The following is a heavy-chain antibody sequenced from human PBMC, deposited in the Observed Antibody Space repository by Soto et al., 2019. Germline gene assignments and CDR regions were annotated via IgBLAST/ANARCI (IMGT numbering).Heavy chain of an antibody. CDR2: IIPILGIA. Sequence: QVQLVQSGAGVKKPGSSVKVSCKASGGTFSSYTISWVRQAPGQGLEWMGRIIPILGIANYAQNFQGRVTITADKSTSTAYMELSSLRSEDTAVYYCARGELPRHDAFDIWGQGTMVTVSS. CDR3: ARGELPRHDAFDI. J-gene: IGHJ3*02. CDR1: GGTFSSYT. V-gene: IGHV1-69*02. D-gene: IGHD1-26*01.